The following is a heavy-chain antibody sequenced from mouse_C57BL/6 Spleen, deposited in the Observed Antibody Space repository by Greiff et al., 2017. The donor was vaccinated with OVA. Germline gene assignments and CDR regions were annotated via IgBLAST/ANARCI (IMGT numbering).Heavy chain of an antibody. V-gene: IGHV1-43*01. CDR2: INPSTGGT. J-gene: IGHJ2*01. CDR1: GYSFTGYY. D-gene: IGHD2-12*01. CDR3: ARKDSVYFDY. Sequence: VQLKQSGPELVKPGASVKISCKASGYSFTGYYMHWVKQSSEKSLEWIGEINPSTGGTSYNQKFKGKATLTVDKSSSTAYMQLKSLTSEDSAVYYCARKDSVYFDYWGQGTTLTVSS.